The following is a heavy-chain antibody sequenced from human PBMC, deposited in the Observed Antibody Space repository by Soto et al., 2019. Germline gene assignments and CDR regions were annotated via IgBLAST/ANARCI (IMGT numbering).Heavy chain of an antibody. CDR1: GYTFTSYD. CDR3: ARSGGGSNVNFDY. Sequence: QVQLVQSGAEVRTPGASVKVSCKASGYTFTSYDINWVRQATGQGPEWMGWMNPDSGHTGYVPKFQGRVTMTGNTAISTAYMELSSLRSEDTAVYYWARSGGGSNVNFDYWGQGTLVTVAS. V-gene: IGHV1-8*01. CDR2: MNPDSGHT. D-gene: IGHD2-15*01. J-gene: IGHJ4*02.